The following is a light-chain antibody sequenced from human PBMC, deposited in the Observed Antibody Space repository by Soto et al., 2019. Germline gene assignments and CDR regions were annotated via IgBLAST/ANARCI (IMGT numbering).Light chain of an antibody. J-gene: IGKJ1*01. CDR2: KAS. V-gene: IGKV1-5*03. CDR1: QSISSW. Sequence: DIQMTQSPSTLSASVGDRVTITCRASQSISSWLAWYQQKPGKVPKVLMYKASSLESGVPSRFSGSGSGTEFTLTISSLQPDDLATYYCQEYSSYWTFGQGTKVDIK. CDR3: QEYSSYWT.